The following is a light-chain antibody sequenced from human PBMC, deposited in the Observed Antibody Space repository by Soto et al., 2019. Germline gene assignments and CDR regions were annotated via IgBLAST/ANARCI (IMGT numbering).Light chain of an antibody. J-gene: IGKJ1*01. CDR1: QSVSSY. Sequence: EIVLTQSPATLSLSPGDRATLSCRASQSVSSYLAWYQQKPGQAPRLLIYDASNRATGIPARFSGSGSGTEFTLTISSLQPDDFATYYCQQYSSYWTFGQGTKVDI. CDR2: DAS. CDR3: QQYSSYWT. V-gene: IGKV3-11*01.